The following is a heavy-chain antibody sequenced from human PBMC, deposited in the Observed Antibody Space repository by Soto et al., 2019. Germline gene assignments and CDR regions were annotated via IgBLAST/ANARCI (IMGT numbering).Heavy chain of an antibody. CDR1: GFTFSNYA. V-gene: IGHV3-23*01. CDR2: IRGSGINT. J-gene: IGHJ2*01. CDR3: AKSAGDYPYCNFDL. Sequence: EVQMLESGGGLVQPGGSLRLSCAASGFTFSNYAMTWVRQAPGEGLEWVSAIRGSGINTWYADSVKGRFTISRDNSKNTLYLQMDSLRAEDSALYYWAKSAGDYPYCNFDLWGRGALVTVSS. D-gene: IGHD4-17*01.